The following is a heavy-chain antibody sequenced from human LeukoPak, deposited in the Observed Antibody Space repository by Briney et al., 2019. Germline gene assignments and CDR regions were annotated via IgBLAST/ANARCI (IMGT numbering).Heavy chain of an antibody. CDR3: SDYYDSSGHYFRS. CDR1: GGSISSSSYY. D-gene: IGHD3-22*01. V-gene: IGHV4-39*01. CDR2: LYYSGSA. Sequence: ASETLSLTCTVSGGSISSSSYYWGWIRQPPGKGLEWIGSLYYSGSAYYNPSLKSRVTISVDTSKNQFSLKLSSVTAADTAVYYCSDYYDSSGHYFRSWGQGTLVIVSS. J-gene: IGHJ5*02.